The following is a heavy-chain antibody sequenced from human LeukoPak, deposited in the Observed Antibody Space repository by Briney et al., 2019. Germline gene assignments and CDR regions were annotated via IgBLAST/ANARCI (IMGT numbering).Heavy chain of an antibody. J-gene: IGHJ6*02. CDR3: ARGQNGYGSGSQYYYYYGMDV. CDR1: GFTFSSYA. D-gene: IGHD3-10*01. Sequence: GSLRLSCAASGFTFSSYAMHWVRQAPGKGLEWVAVISYDGSNKYYADSVKGRFTISRDNSKNTLYLQMNSLRAEDTAVYYCARGQNGYGSGSQYYYYYGMDVWGQGTTVTVSS. CDR2: ISYDGSNK. V-gene: IGHV3-30-3*01.